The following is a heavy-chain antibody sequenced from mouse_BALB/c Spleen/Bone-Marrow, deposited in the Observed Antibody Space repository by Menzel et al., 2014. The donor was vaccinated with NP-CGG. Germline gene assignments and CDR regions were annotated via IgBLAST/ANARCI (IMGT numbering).Heavy chain of an antibody. D-gene: IGHD2-10*02. V-gene: IGHV2-6-7*01. Sequence: VKLMESGPGLVAPSQLLSITCTVSGFSLTDYGINWVRQPPGKXXEWLGMIWGDGTTDYNSALRSRLSINKDNSRSQVFLKMNRLQTDDTARYYCAREKYGNYYAMGYWGQGASVTVSS. CDR1: GFSLTDYG. CDR2: IWGDGTT. CDR3: AREKYGNYYAMGY. J-gene: IGHJ4*01.